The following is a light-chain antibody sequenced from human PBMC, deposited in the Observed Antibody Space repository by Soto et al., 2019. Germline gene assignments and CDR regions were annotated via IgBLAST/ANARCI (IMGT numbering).Light chain of an antibody. CDR2: DAS. J-gene: IGKJ5*01. CDR3: QEHASI. CDR1: QNLGDGR. V-gene: IGKV3-20*01. Sequence: VSTQSPGTLSLSPWERATLSCRANQNLGDGRLAWYQQKPGQPPTLLIYDASTRATGIPDRFSGSGSGTDFTLTISRLEPEDFAVYYCQEHASIFGQGTRLEIK.